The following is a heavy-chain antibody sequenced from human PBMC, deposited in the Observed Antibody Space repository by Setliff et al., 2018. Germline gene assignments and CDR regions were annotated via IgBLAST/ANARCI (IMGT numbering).Heavy chain of an antibody. J-gene: IGHJ5*02. CDR1: GDSIGRGGYY. V-gene: IGHV4-31*03. D-gene: IGHD3-16*01. CDR3: ARDRRGGYGAINWFDP. Sequence: SETLSLTCSVSGDSIGRGGYYWSWIRQQPGKGLEWIASIYYSGSTYYNPSLKSRLRVSMDSSKNQFYLDLSSVSAAGTAVYYCARDRRGGYGAINWFDPWGQGTLVTVSS. CDR2: IYYSGST.